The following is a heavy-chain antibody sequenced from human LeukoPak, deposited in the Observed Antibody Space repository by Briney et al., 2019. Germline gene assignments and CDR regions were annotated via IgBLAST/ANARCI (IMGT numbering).Heavy chain of an antibody. D-gene: IGHD4-17*01. CDR2: ISGSGGST. CDR3: AKTDYGDYVWYYYYYMDV. J-gene: IGHJ6*03. Sequence: PGGSLRLSCAASGFIFSRYGMNWVRQAPGKGLEWVSAISGSGGSTYYADSVKGRFTISRDNSKNTLYLQMNSLRAEDTAVYYCAKTDYGDYVWYYYYYMDVWGKGTTVTVSS. V-gene: IGHV3-23*01. CDR1: GFIFSRYG.